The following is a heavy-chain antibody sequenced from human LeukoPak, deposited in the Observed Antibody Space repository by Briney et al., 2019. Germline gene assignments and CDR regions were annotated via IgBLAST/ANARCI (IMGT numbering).Heavy chain of an antibody. CDR2: ISYDGSKR. V-gene: IGHV3-30-3*01. J-gene: IGHJ6*02. Sequence: GGSLRLSCVASGYSFSRYTMHWVRQAPGKGLEWVATISYDGSKRFYEDSVKGRFTISRGDSKTTLYLQMNSLRIEDTAVYYCAKARVASYYYNYGLDVWGQGTTVTVSS. CDR3: AKARVASYYYNYGLDV. CDR1: GYSFSRYT.